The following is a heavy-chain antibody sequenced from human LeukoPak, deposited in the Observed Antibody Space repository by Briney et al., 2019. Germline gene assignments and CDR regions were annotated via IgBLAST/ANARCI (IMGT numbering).Heavy chain of an antibody. J-gene: IGHJ3*02. V-gene: IGHV1-46*01. Sequence: ASVKVSCKASGYTFTSYYMHWVRQAPGQGLEWMGIINPSGSSTSYAQKFQGRVTMTRDTSTSTVYMELSSLRSEDTAVYYCARGRYYYDSSGYYLEAFDIWGQGTMVTVSS. CDR3: ARGRYYYDSSGYYLEAFDI. CDR2: INPSGSST. CDR1: GYTFTSYY. D-gene: IGHD3-22*01.